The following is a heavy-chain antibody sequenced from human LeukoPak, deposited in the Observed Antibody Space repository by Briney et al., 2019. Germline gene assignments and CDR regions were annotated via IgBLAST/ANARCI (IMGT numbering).Heavy chain of an antibody. J-gene: IGHJ5*02. Sequence: GGSLRLSCAASGFTFDDYGMSWVRQAPGKGLEWVSGINWNGGSTGYADSVKGRFTISRDNVKNSLYLQMNSLRAEETALYHCARVLTTVTTDWFDPWGQGTLVTVSS. V-gene: IGHV3-20*01. D-gene: IGHD4-17*01. CDR3: ARVLTTVTTDWFDP. CDR1: GFTFDDYG. CDR2: INWNGGST.